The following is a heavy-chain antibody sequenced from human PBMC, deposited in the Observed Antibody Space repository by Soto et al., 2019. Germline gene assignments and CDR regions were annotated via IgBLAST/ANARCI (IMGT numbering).Heavy chain of an antibody. J-gene: IGHJ5*02. CDR2: FDPEDGET. CDR3: VRAGLNLGVLTGYPNWFDP. Sequence: ASVKVSCKVSGYAHTELSMHWLRQAPGKGQERMGGFDPEDGETTYAQNIQGRVTMTEDTSTDTAYMELSSLRSEDTAVYYCVRAGLNLGVLTGYPNWFDPWGQGTLVTVSS. CDR1: GYAHTELS. V-gene: IGHV1-24*01. D-gene: IGHD3-9*01.